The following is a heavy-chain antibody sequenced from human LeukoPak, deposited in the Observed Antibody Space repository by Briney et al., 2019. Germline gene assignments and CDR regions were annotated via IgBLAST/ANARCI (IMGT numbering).Heavy chain of an antibody. CDR2: ISSSSSYI. Sequence: GGSLRLSCAASGFTFSSYSMNWVRQAPGKGLEWVSSISSSSSYIYYADSVKGRFTISRDNAKNSLYLQMNSLRAEDTAVYYCASFSYSGYDLEYWGQGTLVTVSS. CDR3: ASFSYSGYDLEY. D-gene: IGHD5-12*01. V-gene: IGHV3-21*01. J-gene: IGHJ4*02. CDR1: GFTFSSYS.